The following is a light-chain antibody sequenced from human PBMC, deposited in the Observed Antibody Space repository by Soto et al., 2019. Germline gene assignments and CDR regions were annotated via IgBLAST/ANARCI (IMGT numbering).Light chain of an antibody. V-gene: IGKV3-15*01. CDR3: QQYDNWLGT. CDR2: GAS. CDR1: QSVSNN. Sequence: EIVMTQSPATLSVSPGERATLSCRASQSVSNNLAWYQQKPGQAPRLLIYGASTRATGIPARFSGSGSGTEFTLTISSLQSEDFAVYYCQQYDNWLGTFGQGTKVEI. J-gene: IGKJ1*01.